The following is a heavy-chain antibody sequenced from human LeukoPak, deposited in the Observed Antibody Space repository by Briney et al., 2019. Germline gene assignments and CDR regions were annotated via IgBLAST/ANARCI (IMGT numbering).Heavy chain of an antibody. J-gene: IGHJ4*02. D-gene: IGHD3-22*01. CDR1: GFTFSSYA. CDR2: ISGSGGST. Sequence: HSGGSLRLSCAASGFTFSSYAMSWVRQAPGKGLEWVSAISGSGGSTYYADSVKGRFTISRDNAKNTLFLQMNSLRAEDTAVYYCASPITYYYDSSGYYPPDCWGQGTLVTVSS. V-gene: IGHV3-23*01. CDR3: ASPITYYYDSSGYYPPDC.